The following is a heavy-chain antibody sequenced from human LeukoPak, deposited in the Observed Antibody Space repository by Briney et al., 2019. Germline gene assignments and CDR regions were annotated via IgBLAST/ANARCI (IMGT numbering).Heavy chain of an antibody. Sequence: SETLSLTCAVYGGSFSGYYWSWIRQPPGKGLEWIGEINHSGSTNYNPSLKSRVTISVDTSKNQFSLKLSSVTAADTAVYYCARDRPTSMIGRRGYFDYWGQGTLVTVSS. CDR3: ARDRPTSMIGRRGYFDY. CDR1: GGSFSGYY. V-gene: IGHV4-34*01. D-gene: IGHD3-22*01. CDR2: INHSGST. J-gene: IGHJ4*02.